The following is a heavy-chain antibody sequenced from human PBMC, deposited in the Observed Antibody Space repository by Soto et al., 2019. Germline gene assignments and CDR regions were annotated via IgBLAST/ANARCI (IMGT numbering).Heavy chain of an antibody. CDR1: GGSISSYY. CDR2: IYYSGST. J-gene: IGHJ6*02. D-gene: IGHD3-22*01. CDR3: ARDLTPTSGYPLSDYGMDV. Sequence: PSETLSLTCTVSGGSISSYYWSWIRQPPGKGLEWIGYIYYSGSTNYNPSLKSRVTISVDTSKNQFSLKLGSVTAADTAVYYCARDLTPTSGYPLSDYGMDVWGQGTTVTVSS. V-gene: IGHV4-59*01.